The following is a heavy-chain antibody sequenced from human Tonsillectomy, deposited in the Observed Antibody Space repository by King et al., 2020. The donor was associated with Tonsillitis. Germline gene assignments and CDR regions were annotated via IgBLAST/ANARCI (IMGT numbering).Heavy chain of an antibody. Sequence: EVQLVESGGGLVQPGRSLRLSCAASGFTFDDYAMHWVRQAPGKGLEWVSGINWNSGNIGYADSVKGRFTISRDNAKNSLYLEMNSLRAEDTAFYYCAKARYGFGLLTYFDYWGQGTLVTVSS. J-gene: IGHJ4*02. CDR1: GFTFDDYA. CDR2: INWNSGNI. V-gene: IGHV3-9*01. D-gene: IGHD5-18*01. CDR3: AKARYGFGLLTYFDY.